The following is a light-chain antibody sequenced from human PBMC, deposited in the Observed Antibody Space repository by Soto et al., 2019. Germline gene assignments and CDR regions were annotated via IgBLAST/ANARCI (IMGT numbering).Light chain of an antibody. CDR3: SSYAGSYV. CDR1: SSDVGGYNY. Sequence: QSALTPPPSASGSPGQSVTISCTGTSSDVGGYNYVSWYQQHPGKAPKLMIYEVSKRPSGVPDRFSGSKSGNTASLTVSGLQAEDEADYYCSSYAGSYVFGTGTKLTVL. J-gene: IGLJ1*01. V-gene: IGLV2-8*01. CDR2: EVS.